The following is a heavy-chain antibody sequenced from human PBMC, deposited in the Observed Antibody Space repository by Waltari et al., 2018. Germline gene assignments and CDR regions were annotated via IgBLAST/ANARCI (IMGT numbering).Heavy chain of an antibody. D-gene: IGHD4-17*01. CDR3: AKDGDYSLPGYDAFDI. CDR1: GRTFNPYG. J-gene: IGHJ3*02. CDR2: IRYDGSYK. Sequence: QVQLVESGGRVVQPGGSLRLSCATSGRTFNPYGLPWVRQTPGKGLEWVAFIRYDGSYKDYADSVKGRFSISRDNSENTLYLQMNDLRPEDTALYYCAKDGDYSLPGYDAFDIWGQGTMVTVSP. V-gene: IGHV3-30*02.